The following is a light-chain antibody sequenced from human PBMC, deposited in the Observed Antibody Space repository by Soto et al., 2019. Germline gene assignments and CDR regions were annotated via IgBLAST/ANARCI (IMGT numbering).Light chain of an antibody. CDR3: LQEYNYPRT. Sequence: EIALTQSPATMSLSPGQRATLSCWASQSVSSYLAWYQQKHGQAPRLLIYGASSRATGIPDRFSGIVSGTDVTLTLSSLKPEDCATYDGLQEYNYPRTFGQGTKVDIK. CDR1: QSVSSY. J-gene: IGKJ1*01. V-gene: IGKV3-11*01. CDR2: GAS.